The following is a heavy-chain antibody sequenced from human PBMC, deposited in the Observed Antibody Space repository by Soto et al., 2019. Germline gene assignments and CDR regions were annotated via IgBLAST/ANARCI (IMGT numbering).Heavy chain of an antibody. CDR1: GGSISSGDYY. CDR3: ASDTTAGVIAADDRRSQLYYYYYGMDV. Sequence: SETLSLTCTVSGGSISSGDYYWSWIRQPPGKGLEWIGYIYYSGSTYYNPSLKSRVTISVDTSKNQFSLKLSSVTAADTAVYYCASDTTAGVIAADDRRSQLYYYYYGMDVWGQGTTVTVSS. J-gene: IGHJ6*02. V-gene: IGHV4-30-4*01. D-gene: IGHD6-13*01. CDR2: IYYSGST.